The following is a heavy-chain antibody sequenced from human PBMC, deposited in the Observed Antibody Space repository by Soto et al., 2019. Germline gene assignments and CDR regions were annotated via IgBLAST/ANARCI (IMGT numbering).Heavy chain of an antibody. Sequence: PSQTLSLTCGISGDSVSSNSAAWNWLRQSPPRGLEWLGRTYYRSKWYNDYAVSVESRITINPDTSKNHFSLQLNFVTPEDTAVYFCARGEQYSGRIFDYWGQGTLVTVSS. CDR1: GDSVSSNSAA. D-gene: IGHD1-26*01. V-gene: IGHV6-1*01. J-gene: IGHJ4*02. CDR3: ARGEQYSGRIFDY. CDR2: TYYRSKWYN.